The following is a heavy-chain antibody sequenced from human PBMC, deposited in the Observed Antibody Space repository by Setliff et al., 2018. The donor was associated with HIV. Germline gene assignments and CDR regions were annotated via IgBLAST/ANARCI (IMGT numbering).Heavy chain of an antibody. CDR3: ARVPRWSGSCDY. CDR1: GFIFSNYW. D-gene: IGHD3-3*01. J-gene: IGHJ4*01. CDR2: INSDGSTT. Sequence: PGGSLRLSCAASGFIFSNYWMYWVRQAPGKGLVWVSRINSDGSTTNYADSVKGRFTISRDNAKNTLYLQMNSLRADDTAVYYCARVPRWSGSCDYWGHGTLVTVSS. V-gene: IGHV3-74*01.